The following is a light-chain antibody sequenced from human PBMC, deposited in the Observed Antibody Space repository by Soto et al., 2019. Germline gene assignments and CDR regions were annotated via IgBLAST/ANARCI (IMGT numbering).Light chain of an antibody. CDR1: QSVVGNF. V-gene: IGKV3-20*01. J-gene: IGKJ4*01. CDR3: QQYGGSPPLS. CDR2: GAS. Sequence: ENVLTQSPGTLSFSPMERATLSCMPSQSVVGNFLGWYQQKPGQAPRLLIYGASIRATGIPDRFSGSGSGTDFTLTIIRLEPEDFAVYYCQQYGGSPPLSFGGGTKVDIK.